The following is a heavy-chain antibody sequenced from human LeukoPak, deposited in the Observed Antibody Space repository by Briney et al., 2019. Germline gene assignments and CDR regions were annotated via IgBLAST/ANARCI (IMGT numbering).Heavy chain of an antibody. J-gene: IGHJ6*02. CDR1: GGSISSYY. D-gene: IGHD4-17*01. Sequence: PSETLSLTCTVSGGSISSYYWSWIRQPPGKGLEWIGYIYYSGSTNYNPSLKSRVTISVDTSKNQFSLKLSSVTAADTAVYYCARVGTNTVTTPRYYYYGMDVWGQGTTVTVSS. CDR2: IYYSGST. V-gene: IGHV4-59*01. CDR3: ARVGTNTVTTPRYYYYGMDV.